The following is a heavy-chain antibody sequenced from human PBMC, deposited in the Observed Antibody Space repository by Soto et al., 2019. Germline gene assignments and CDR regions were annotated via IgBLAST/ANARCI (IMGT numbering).Heavy chain of an antibody. J-gene: IGHJ6*03. V-gene: IGHV4-59*01. CDR3: ARDALIRAAPLPPYYYYYYYMDV. CDR2: IYYSGST. D-gene: IGHD6-6*01. CDR1: GGSISSYY. Sequence: PSETLSLTCTVSGGSISSYYWSWIRQPPGKGLEWIGYIYYSGSTNYNPSLKSRVTISVDTSKNQFSLKLSSVTAADTAVYYCARDALIRAAPLPPYYYYYYYMDVWGKGTTVTVSS.